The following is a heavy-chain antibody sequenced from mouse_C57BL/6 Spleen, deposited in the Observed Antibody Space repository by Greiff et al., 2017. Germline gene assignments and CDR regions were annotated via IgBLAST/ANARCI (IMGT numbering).Heavy chain of an antibody. CDR1: GYAFTNYL. D-gene: IGHD1-1*01. Sequence: VQLQQSGAELVRPGTSVKVSCKASGYAFTNYLIEWVKQRPGQGLEWIGVINPGSGGTNYNEKFKGKATLTADKSSSTAYMQLSSLTSEDSAVYFCARPDYYGSSWIYYYAMDYWGQGTSVTVSS. CDR3: ARPDYYGSSWIYYYAMDY. CDR2: INPGSGGT. J-gene: IGHJ4*01. V-gene: IGHV1-54*01.